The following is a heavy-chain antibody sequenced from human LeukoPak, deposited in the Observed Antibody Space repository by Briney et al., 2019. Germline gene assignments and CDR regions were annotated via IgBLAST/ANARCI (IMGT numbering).Heavy chain of an antibody. V-gene: IGHV4-34*01. Sequence: SETLSLTCAVYGGSFSGYYWSWIRQPPGKGLEWIGEINHSGSTNYNPSLNSRVTISVYTSKNQFSLKLSSVTAADTAVYYCARGARNYDFWSGYSPSLYYMDVWGKGTTVTVSS. CDR2: INHSGST. CDR3: ARGARNYDFWSGYSPSLYYMDV. CDR1: GGSFSGYY. J-gene: IGHJ6*03. D-gene: IGHD3-3*01.